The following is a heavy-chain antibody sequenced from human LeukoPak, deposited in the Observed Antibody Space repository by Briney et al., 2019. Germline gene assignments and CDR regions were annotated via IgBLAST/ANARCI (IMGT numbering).Heavy chain of an antibody. Sequence: GGSLRLSCAASGFTFSAYSMNWVRQAPGKGLEWVSFISSTSSYIYYADLVKGRFTISRDNSKNTLYLQMNSLRTEDTAVYYCAKDLTTVTTQGDYWGQGTLVTVSS. J-gene: IGHJ4*02. D-gene: IGHD4-17*01. CDR2: ISSTSSYI. V-gene: IGHV3-21*01. CDR1: GFTFSAYS. CDR3: AKDLTTVTTQGDY.